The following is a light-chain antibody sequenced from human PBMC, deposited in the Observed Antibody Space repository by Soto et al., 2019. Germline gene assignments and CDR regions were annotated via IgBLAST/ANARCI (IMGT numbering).Light chain of an antibody. CDR2: GAS. Sequence: EIVLTQSPGTLPLSPGERATLSCRASQSVYTNYLAWYQQKPGQAPRLLIYGASSTAIGIPDRFSGRGSGSDFNLTSSRLEPEDFAVYYCHPYGSSPYTFGQGPKLEF. CDR1: QSVYTNY. J-gene: IGKJ2*01. V-gene: IGKV3-20*01. CDR3: HPYGSSPYT.